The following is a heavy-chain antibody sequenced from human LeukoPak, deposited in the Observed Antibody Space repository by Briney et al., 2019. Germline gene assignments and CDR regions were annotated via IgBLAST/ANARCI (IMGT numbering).Heavy chain of an antibody. D-gene: IGHD3-22*01. J-gene: IGHJ5*02. CDR3: ARVAYYYDSSGYYFYNWFDP. V-gene: IGHV1-8*01. CDR2: MNPNSGNT. CDR1: GYTFTSYD. Sequence: ASVKVSCKASGYTFTSYDINWVRQATGQGLEWMGWMNPNSGNTGYAQKFQGRVTMTRNTSTSTAYMELSSLRSEDTAVYYCARVAYYYDSSGYYFYNWFDPWGQGTLVTVSS.